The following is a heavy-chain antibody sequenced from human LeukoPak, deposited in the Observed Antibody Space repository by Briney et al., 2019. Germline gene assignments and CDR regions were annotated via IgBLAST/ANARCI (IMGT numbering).Heavy chain of an antibody. CDR1: GDSVSSNSAA. J-gene: IGHJ4*02. CDR3: ARAANVLLWFGELLSENYFDY. D-gene: IGHD3-10*01. CDR2: TYYRSKWYN. Sequence: SQTLSLTCAISGDSVSSNSAAWNWIRQSPSRGLEWLRRTYYRSKWYNDYAVSVKSRITINPDTSKNQFSLQLNSVTPEDTAVYYCARAANVLLWFGELLSENYFDYWGQGTLVTVSS. V-gene: IGHV6-1*01.